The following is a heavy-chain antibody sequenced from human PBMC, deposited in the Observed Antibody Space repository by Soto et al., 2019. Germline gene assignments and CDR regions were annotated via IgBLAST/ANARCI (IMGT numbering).Heavy chain of an antibody. CDR3: ARFYGRY. D-gene: IGHD3-10*01. CDR2: IYYSGST. J-gene: IGHJ4*02. CDR1: GGSISSYY. V-gene: IGHV4-59*01. Sequence: SETLSLTCTVSGGSISSYYWSWIRQPQGKGLEWIGHIYYSGSTNYNPSLKSRVTLSVDTSKNQFSLKLSSVTAADTAVYYCARFYGRYWGEATLVTVST.